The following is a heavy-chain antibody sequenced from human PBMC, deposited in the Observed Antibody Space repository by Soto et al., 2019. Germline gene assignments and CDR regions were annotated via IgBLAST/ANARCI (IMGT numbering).Heavy chain of an antibody. CDR2: IYYSGRT. D-gene: IGHD3-22*01. V-gene: IGHV4-59*01. Sequence: SETLSLTCTVSGGSISTYCWSWIRQTPGKGLEWIGHIYYSGRTSYKPSLKSRVSISVDTSKNQFSLKVSSVTAADTAVYYCARGTYYYDSSGYLFDNWGQGALVTVSS. CDR3: ARGTYYYDSSGYLFDN. J-gene: IGHJ4*02. CDR1: GGSISTYC.